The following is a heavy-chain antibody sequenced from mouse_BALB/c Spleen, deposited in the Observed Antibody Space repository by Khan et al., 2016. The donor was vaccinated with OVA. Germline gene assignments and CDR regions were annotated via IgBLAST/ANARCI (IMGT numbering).Heavy chain of an antibody. CDR1: GFSLTSNG. J-gene: IGHJ2*01. Sequence: QVQLKESGPGLVAPSQSLSITCTVSGFSLTSNGVSWVRQPPGKGLEWLGVIWGDGSINYHSVLKSRLSISKDNSKTQVFLKLNSLQNDDTATYYCAKLRVFYFDYWGQGTTRTGSS. CDR3: AKLRVFYFDY. V-gene: IGHV2-3*01. CDR2: IWGDGSI.